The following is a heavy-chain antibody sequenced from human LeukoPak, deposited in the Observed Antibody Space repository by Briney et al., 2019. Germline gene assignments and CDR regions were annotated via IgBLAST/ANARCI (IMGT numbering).Heavy chain of an antibody. CDR2: INHSGST. D-gene: IGHD3-10*01. Sequence: SETLSLTCAVYGGSFSGYYWSWIRQPPGKGLEWIGEINHSGSTNYNPSLKSRVTISVDTSKNQFSLKLSSVTAADTAVYYCARGRITMVRGIRNWFDLWGQGTLVTVSS. CDR1: GGSFSGYY. CDR3: ARGRITMVRGIRNWFDL. V-gene: IGHV4-34*01. J-gene: IGHJ5*02.